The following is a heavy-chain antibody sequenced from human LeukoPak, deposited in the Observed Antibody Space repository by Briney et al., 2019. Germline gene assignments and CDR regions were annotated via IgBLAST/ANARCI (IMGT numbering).Heavy chain of an antibody. J-gene: IGHJ4*02. D-gene: IGHD3-3*01. CDR2: IRYDGSNK. Sequence: GGTLRLSCAASGFTFSSYDIHGVRHAPGKGLEWVAFIRYDGSNKKYADCVRGRFTISRDNSKNTLYLQMNSLRADDTATYYCVRGLLEWLRLETYYFDYWGQGTLVTVSS. CDR3: VRGLLEWLRLETYYFDY. CDR1: GFTFSSYD. V-gene: IGHV3-30*02.